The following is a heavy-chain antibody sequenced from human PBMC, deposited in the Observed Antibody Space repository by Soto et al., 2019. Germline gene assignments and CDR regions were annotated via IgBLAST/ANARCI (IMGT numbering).Heavy chain of an antibody. J-gene: IGHJ4*02. CDR3: AKVQEFCGFNCYIVDS. D-gene: IGHD2-21*02. CDR2: ISGSGGSS. V-gene: IGHV3-23*01. CDR1: GFAFSTYA. Sequence: LRLSCAASGFAFSTYAMTWVRQAPGKGLEWVSVISGSGGSSYYAASVKGRFTISRDNSKDTLYLQMNSLRAEDTALYYCAKVQEFCGFNCYIVDSWGQGVLVTVSS.